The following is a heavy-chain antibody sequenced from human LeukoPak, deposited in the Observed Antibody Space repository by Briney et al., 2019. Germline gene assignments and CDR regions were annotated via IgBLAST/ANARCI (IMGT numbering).Heavy chain of an antibody. V-gene: IGHV1-8*02. CDR3: AKRAYGDYGYYYYMDV. J-gene: IGHJ6*03. CDR1: GYTFTGYY. CDR2: INPNSGNT. Sequence: GASVKVSCKPSGYTFTGYYIHWVRQAPGQGLEWMGWINPNSGNTGYAQKFQGRVTMTRNTSISTAYMELSSLRSEDTAVYYCAKRAYGDYGYYYYMDVWGKGTTVTVSS. D-gene: IGHD4-17*01.